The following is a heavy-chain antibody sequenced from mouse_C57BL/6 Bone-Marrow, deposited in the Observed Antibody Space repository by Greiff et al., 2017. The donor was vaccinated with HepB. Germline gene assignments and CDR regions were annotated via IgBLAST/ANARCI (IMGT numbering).Heavy chain of an antibody. V-gene: IGHV1-50*01. D-gene: IGHD2-1*01. Sequence: VQLQQPGAELVKPGASVKLSCKASGYTLPSYWMPRVKPRPGPGLGGSGEIDSSDSYTNYNQKFKGKATLAVDTFSGTAYMQHSSLTSEDSAVDYCASYYRFAYWGQGTLVTVSA. CDR3: ASYYRFAY. CDR2: IDSSDSYT. J-gene: IGHJ3*01. CDR1: GYTLPSYW.